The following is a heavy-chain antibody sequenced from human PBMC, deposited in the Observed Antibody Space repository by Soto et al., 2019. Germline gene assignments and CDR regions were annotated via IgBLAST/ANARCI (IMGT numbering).Heavy chain of an antibody. CDR1: GGSFSGYY. D-gene: IGHD3-10*01. CDR3: ARVPRVRGARGMYYGMDV. V-gene: IGHV4-34*01. CDR2: INHSGST. J-gene: IGHJ6*02. Sequence: ETLSLTCAVYGGSFSGYYWSWIRQPPGKGLEWIGEINHSGSTNYNPSLKSRVTISVDTSKNQFSLKLSSVTAADTAVYYCARVPRVRGARGMYYGMDVWGQGTTVTVSS.